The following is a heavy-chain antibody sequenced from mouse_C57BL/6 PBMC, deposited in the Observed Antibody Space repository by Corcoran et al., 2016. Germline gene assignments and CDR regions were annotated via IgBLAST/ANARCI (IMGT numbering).Heavy chain of an antibody. D-gene: IGHD3-2*02. J-gene: IGHJ3*01. CDR1: GYTFTTYG. Sequence: QIQLVQSGPELKKPGETVKISCKASGYTFTTYGMSWVKQAPGKGLKWMGWINTYSGVPTYADDFKGRFAFSLETSASTAYLQINNLKNEDTATDFCARDSQVAWFAYWGQGTLVTVSA. CDR3: ARDSQVAWFAY. CDR2: INTYSGVP. V-gene: IGHV9-3*01.